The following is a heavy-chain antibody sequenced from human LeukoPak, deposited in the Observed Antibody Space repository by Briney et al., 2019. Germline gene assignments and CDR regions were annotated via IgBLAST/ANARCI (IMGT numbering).Heavy chain of an antibody. V-gene: IGHV4-59*01. CDR3: ARAPGSAYYPYYYMDV. CDR1: GGSISNYH. J-gene: IGHJ6*03. Sequence: SETLSLTCTVSGGSISNYHWSWIRQPPGKGLEWIGYIYDTGSTNYNPSLKGRVTISVDTSKNQFSLNLNSVTAADTAEYYCARAPGSAYYPYYYMDVWGKGTTVTVSS. D-gene: IGHD6-19*01. CDR2: IYDTGST.